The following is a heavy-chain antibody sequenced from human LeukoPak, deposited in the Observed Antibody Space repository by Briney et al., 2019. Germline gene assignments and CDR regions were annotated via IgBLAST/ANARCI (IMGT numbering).Heavy chain of an antibody. D-gene: IGHD3-10*01. CDR1: GGSFSGYY. CDR2: ITHNRYT. CDR3: AASGGPINWFDP. J-gene: IGHJ5*02. Sequence: SETLSLTCAVSGGSFSGYYWGWIRQPPGTGLQWIGEITHNRYTNYNPALKSRVIISMDTSKNEFSLKVSSVTAADMAIYYCAASGGPINWFDPWGQGTLVTVSS. V-gene: IGHV4-34*01.